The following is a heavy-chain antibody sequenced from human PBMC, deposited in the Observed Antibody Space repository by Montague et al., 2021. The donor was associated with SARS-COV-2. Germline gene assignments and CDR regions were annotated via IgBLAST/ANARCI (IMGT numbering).Heavy chain of an antibody. CDR2: IYHTGST. CDR3: ARGFDL. Sequence: SETLSLTCVVSGDSISTDNWWTWVRLPPGKGLEWVREIYHTGSTKYKPSLKSRVTISVDTSKNQFSLKLSSVTAADTAVYYCARGFDLWGRGTLVIVSS. CDR1: GDSISTDNW. J-gene: IGHJ2*01. V-gene: IGHV4-4*02.